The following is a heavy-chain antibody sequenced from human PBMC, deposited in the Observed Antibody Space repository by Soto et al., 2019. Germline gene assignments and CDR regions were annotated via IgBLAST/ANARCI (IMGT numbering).Heavy chain of an antibody. J-gene: IGHJ4*02. V-gene: IGHV3-7*04. CDR3: ARDGFAMFARDY. Sequence: EVHLVESGGGLVQPGGSLRLSCAASGFTFSTYWMSWVRQAPGKGLEWVANIDESGTKKYYGDSVDGRFTISRDSAKNSVYLEMNSLRAEDTATYYCARDGFAMFARDYWGQGTLVAVPS. D-gene: IGHD3-10*01. CDR1: GFTFSTYW. CDR2: IDESGTKK.